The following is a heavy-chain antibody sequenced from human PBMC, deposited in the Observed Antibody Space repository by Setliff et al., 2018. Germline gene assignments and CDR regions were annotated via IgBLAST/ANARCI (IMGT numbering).Heavy chain of an antibody. J-gene: IGHJ4*02. D-gene: IGHD5-18*01. CDR3: ATFRGYTYGYDY. CDR2: ISGYNSNT. V-gene: IGHV1-18*01. Sequence: VASVKVSCKASGFTFKTYSFSWIRQAPGQGLEWVGWISGYNSNTIYAQNFQGRVTMTTDASTNTAYMELRSLGSDDTAVYYCATFRGYTYGYDYWGQGTLVTVS. CDR1: GFTFKTYS.